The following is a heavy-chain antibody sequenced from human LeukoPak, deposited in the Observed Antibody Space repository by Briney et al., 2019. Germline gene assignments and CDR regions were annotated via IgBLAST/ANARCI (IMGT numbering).Heavy chain of an antibody. CDR2: IYYSGST. D-gene: IGHD4-17*01. J-gene: IGHJ4*02. CDR1: GGSISSSSYY. Sequence: SETLSLTCTVSGGSISSSSYYWGWIRQPPGKGLEWIERIYYSGSTYHNPSRTRQCGISVDTYKNQCSLKLSSVTAADTAAYYCASLSDYGDQLDYWGQGTLVTVSS. CDR3: ASLSDYGDQLDY. V-gene: IGHV4-39*01.